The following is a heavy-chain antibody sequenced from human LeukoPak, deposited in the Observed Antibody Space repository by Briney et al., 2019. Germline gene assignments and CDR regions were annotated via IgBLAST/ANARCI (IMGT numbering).Heavy chain of an antibody. D-gene: IGHD3-22*01. CDR2: ISAYNGNT. CDR3: ARDGLSSYYYDSSTYGFDY. Sequence: ASVKVSCKASGYTFSSYGISWVRQAPGQGLEWMGWISAYNGNTNYAQKLQGRVTMTTDTSTSTAYMELRSLRFDDTAVYYCARDGLSSYYYDSSTYGFDYWGQGTLVTVSS. J-gene: IGHJ4*02. CDR1: GYTFSSYG. V-gene: IGHV1-18*01.